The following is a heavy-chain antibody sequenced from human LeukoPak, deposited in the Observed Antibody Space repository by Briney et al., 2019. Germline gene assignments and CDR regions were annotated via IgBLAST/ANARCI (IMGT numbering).Heavy chain of an antibody. D-gene: IGHD2-2*01. CDR1: GFTFRSYT. CDR3: ANGPCSSTSCYHQY. V-gene: IGHV3-21*04. J-gene: IGHJ4*02. CDR2: ISSNSAYL. Sequence: PGGSLRLSCAASGFTFRSYTMNWVRQAPGRGLEWVSSISSNSAYLYYADSLRGRFTISRDNAKNSLSLQMNSLRAEDTAVYYCANGPCSSTSCYHQYWGQGTLVTVSS.